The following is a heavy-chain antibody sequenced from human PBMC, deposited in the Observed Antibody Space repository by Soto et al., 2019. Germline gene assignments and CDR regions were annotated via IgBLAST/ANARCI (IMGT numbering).Heavy chain of an antibody. J-gene: IGHJ4*02. D-gene: IGHD1-20*01. CDR1: GASVSSSHY. V-gene: IGHV4-39*01. Sequence: QLQLQESGPGLVKSSETLSLTCSVSGASVSSSHYWGWIRQPPGKGLEWIGSVSYSGSPYYSPSFKSRITISVDTSNNQFSLRVRSVTATDTAVYFCARHYNTGAFFVYWGQGKLVTVSS. CDR2: VSYSGSP. CDR3: ARHYNTGAFFVY.